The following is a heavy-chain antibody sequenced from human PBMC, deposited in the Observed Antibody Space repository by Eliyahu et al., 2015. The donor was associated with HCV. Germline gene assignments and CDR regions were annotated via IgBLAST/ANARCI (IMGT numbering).Heavy chain of an antibody. CDR3: AREGPDSYYYYGMDV. J-gene: IGHJ6*02. Sequence: QVQLVESGGGVVQPGRSLRLSCAASGFTFSSYAMHWVRQAPGKGLEWVAVISYDGSNKYYADSVKGRFTISRDNSKNTLYLQMNSLRAEDTAVYYCAREGPDSYYYYGMDVWGQGTTVTVSS. CDR2: ISYDGSNK. D-gene: IGHD1-14*01. CDR1: GFTFSSYA. V-gene: IGHV3-30-3*01.